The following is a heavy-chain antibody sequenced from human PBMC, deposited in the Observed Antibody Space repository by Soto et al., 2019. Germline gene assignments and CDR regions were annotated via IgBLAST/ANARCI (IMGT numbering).Heavy chain of an antibody. D-gene: IGHD6-13*01. CDR1: GFTFSDYY. J-gene: IGHJ4*02. CDR3: ARKPYRSSWSDY. V-gene: IGHV3-11*01. Sequence: GGSLRLACAASGFTFSDYYMSWIRQAPGKGLEWVSYISSSGSTIYYADSVKGRFTISRDNAKNSLYLQMNSLRAEDTAVYYCARKPYRSSWSDYWGQGTLVTVSS. CDR2: ISSSGSTI.